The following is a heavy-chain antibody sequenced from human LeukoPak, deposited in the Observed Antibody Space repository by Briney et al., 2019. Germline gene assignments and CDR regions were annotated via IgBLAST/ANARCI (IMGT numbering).Heavy chain of an antibody. CDR1: GGTFSSYA. Sequence: SVKVSCKASGGTFSSYAISWVRPAPGQGLEWMGRIIPIFGTANYAQKFQGRVTITTDESTSTAYMELSSLRSEDTAVYYCARVDQWLVPGAFDIWGQGTMVTVSS. CDR2: IIPIFGTA. J-gene: IGHJ3*02. D-gene: IGHD6-19*01. V-gene: IGHV1-69*05. CDR3: ARVDQWLVPGAFDI.